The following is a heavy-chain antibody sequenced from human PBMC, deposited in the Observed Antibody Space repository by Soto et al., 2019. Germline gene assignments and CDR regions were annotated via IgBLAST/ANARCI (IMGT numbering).Heavy chain of an antibody. V-gene: IGHV3-66*01. Sequence: PGGSLRLSCAASGFTVSSNYMSWVRQAPGKGLEWVSVIYSGGSTYYADSVKGRFTISRDNSKNTLYLQMNSLSAEDTAVYYCARGVAAPYDYYYYYYMDVWGKGTTVTVSS. J-gene: IGHJ6*03. CDR1: GFTVSSNY. D-gene: IGHD2-15*01. CDR3: ARGVAAPYDYYYYYYMDV. CDR2: IYSGGST.